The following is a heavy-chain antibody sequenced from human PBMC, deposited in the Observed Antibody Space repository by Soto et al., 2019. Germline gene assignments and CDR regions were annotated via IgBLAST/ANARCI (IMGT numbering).Heavy chain of an antibody. D-gene: IGHD1-1*01. CDR1: GYTFTHYT. Sequence: SVKVSCKASGYTFTHYTIHWVRQAPGQSLEWMGWINPENGYTKYSQKFQGRVTITRDTSASTAYMELSGLRSEDTGIYYCIRGKEAGVWFDPWGQANMVTV. CDR2: INPENGYT. V-gene: IGHV1-3*01. CDR3: IRGKEAGVWFDP. J-gene: IGHJ5*02.